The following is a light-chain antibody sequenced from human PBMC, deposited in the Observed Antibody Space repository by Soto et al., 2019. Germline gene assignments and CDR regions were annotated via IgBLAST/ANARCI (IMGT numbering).Light chain of an antibody. Sequence: EIVLTQSPATLSLSPGERATLSCRASQSVSSYLAWYQQKPGQAPRLLIYDASNRATGIPARFSGSGSGTDFTLTISSLQAEDVAVYYCQHHYSIPPTFGQGTKVDIK. J-gene: IGKJ1*01. CDR2: DAS. CDR3: QHHYSIPPT. CDR1: QSVSSY. V-gene: IGKV3-11*01.